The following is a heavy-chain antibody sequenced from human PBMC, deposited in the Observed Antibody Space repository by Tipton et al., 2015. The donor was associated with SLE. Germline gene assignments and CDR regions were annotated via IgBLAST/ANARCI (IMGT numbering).Heavy chain of an antibody. J-gene: IGHJ3*02. CDR1: GGSISSHY. Sequence: TLSLTCNVSGGSISSHYFIWIRQPPGKGLEWIGYIYYSGSTNYNTSPQSRVTISVDTSKNQFSLKLSSVTAADTAVYYCASYLGRHAFDIWGQGTMVAVSS. CDR2: IYYSGST. D-gene: IGHD3-16*01. CDR3: ASYLGRHAFDI. V-gene: IGHV4-59*11.